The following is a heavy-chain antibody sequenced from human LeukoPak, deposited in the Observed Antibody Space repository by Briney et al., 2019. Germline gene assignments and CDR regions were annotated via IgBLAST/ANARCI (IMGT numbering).Heavy chain of an antibody. CDR3: ARVPIDYGDYEVGFDY. J-gene: IGHJ4*02. V-gene: IGHV1-8*01. Sequence: GASVKVSRKASGYTFTSYDIHWVRHATGQGLEWMGWMNPKRGNTRYAQKFQGRVTMTRNTPISTAYMELSSLRSEDTAVYYCARVPIDYGDYEVGFDYWGQGTLVTVSS. CDR2: MNPKRGNT. D-gene: IGHD4-17*01. CDR1: GYTFTSYD.